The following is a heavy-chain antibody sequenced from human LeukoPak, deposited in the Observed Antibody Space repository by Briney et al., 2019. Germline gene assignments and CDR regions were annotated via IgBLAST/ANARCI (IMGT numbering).Heavy chain of an antibody. CDR3: ARHYYYDSSGYYFVSALDY. Sequence: GGSLRLSCAAAGFTFSSYSMNWVRQAPGKGLEWVSSISSSSSYIYYADSVKGRFTISRDNAKNSLYLQMNSLRAEDTAVYYCARHYYYDSSGYYFVSALDYWGQGTLVTVSS. CDR1: GFTFSSYS. CDR2: ISSSSSYI. V-gene: IGHV3-21*01. J-gene: IGHJ4*02. D-gene: IGHD3-22*01.